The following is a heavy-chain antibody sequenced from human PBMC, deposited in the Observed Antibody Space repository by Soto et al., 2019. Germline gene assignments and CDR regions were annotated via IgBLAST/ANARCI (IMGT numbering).Heavy chain of an antibody. Sequence: SVKVSCKASGGTFSSYTISWVRQAPGQGLEWMGRIIPILGIANYAQKFQGRVTITADKSTSTAYMELSSLRSEDTAVYYCASSLYCSSTSCYPNDAFDIWGQGTMVTVSS. CDR3: ASSLYCSSTSCYPNDAFDI. V-gene: IGHV1-69*02. J-gene: IGHJ3*02. D-gene: IGHD2-2*01. CDR1: GGTFSSYT. CDR2: IIPILGIA.